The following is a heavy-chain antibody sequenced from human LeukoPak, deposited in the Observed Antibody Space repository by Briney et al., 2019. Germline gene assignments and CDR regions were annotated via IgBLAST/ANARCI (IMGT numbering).Heavy chain of an antibody. CDR1: GFTLSSYA. V-gene: IGHV3-30*04. D-gene: IGHD4/OR15-4a*01. J-gene: IGHJ4*02. CDR3: ARRAGAYSHPYDY. CDR2: ISYDGSNK. Sequence: PGGSLRLSCAASGFTLSSYAMHWVRQAPGKGLEWVAVISYDGSNKYYADSVKGRFTISRDNSKNTLYLQMNSLRAEDTAVYYCARRAGAYSHPYDYWGQGTLVTVSS.